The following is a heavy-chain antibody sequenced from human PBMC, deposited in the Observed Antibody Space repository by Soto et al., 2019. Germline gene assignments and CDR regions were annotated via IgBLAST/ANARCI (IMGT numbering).Heavy chain of an antibody. D-gene: IGHD3-16*01. V-gene: IGHV4-34*01. CDR3: ARFCYFACSAYTSCTYGFDV. J-gene: IGHJ6*04. CDR1: GGSFSRNY. Sequence: QVHLQQWGAGLLKPSETLSLTCGVSGGSFSRNYWTWIRQPPGKGLQWIGEITPTGSTNNNPSLRSPFTLPLDTSKNQSSLNVTAVTAADTAVYYCARFCYFACSAYTSCTYGFDVRGVGTPVTVSS. CDR2: ITPTGST.